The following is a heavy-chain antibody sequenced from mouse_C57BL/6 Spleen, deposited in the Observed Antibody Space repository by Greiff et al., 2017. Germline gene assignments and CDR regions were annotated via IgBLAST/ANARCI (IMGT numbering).Heavy chain of an antibody. CDR2: INPSNGGT. J-gene: IGHJ1*03. CDR1: GYTFTSYW. V-gene: IGHV1-53*01. Sequence: QVQLQQPGTELVKPGASVKLSCKASGYTFTSYWMHWVKQRPGKGLEWIGNINPSNGGTNYNEKFKSKATLTVDKSSSTAYMQLSSLTSEDSAVYYCARSSHYYGSSWYFDVWGTGTTVTVSS. CDR3: ARSSHYYGSSWYFDV. D-gene: IGHD1-1*01.